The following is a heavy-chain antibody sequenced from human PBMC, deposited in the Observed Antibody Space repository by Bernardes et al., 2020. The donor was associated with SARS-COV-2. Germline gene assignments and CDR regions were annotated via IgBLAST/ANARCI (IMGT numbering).Heavy chain of an antibody. CDR1: GYTFPGYY. V-gene: IGHV1-2*02. CDR2: INPNSGGT. Sequence: SCKASGYTFPGYYLHWLRQAPGQGLEWMGWINPNSGGTNYAQKFQGRVTMTRDPSISPAYMELSRLRSDDTAVYYCARLGAAGPYYYYYSGMDVWGQGTTVTVSS. D-gene: IGHD6-13*01. CDR3: ARLGAAGPYYYYYSGMDV. J-gene: IGHJ6*02.